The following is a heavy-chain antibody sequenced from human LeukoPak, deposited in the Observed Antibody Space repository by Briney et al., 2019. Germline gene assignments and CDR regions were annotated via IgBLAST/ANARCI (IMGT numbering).Heavy chain of an antibody. CDR2: IYYSGST. V-gene: IGHV4-59*12. D-gene: IGHD2-15*01. Sequence: KPSETLSLTCTVSGGSISSYYWSWIRQPPGKGLEWIGYIYYSGSTNYNPSLKSRVTMSVDTSKNHFSLKLRSVTAADTAVYHCARDCGGSCYSGGVWFDPWGQGTLVTVSS. J-gene: IGHJ5*02. CDR1: GGSISSYY. CDR3: ARDCGGSCYSGGVWFDP.